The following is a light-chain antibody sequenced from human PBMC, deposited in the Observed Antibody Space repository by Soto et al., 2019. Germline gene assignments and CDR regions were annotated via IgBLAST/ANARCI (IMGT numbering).Light chain of an antibody. J-gene: IGKJ1*01. Sequence: EIVLTQSPATLSLSPRERATLSCRASQSVTNYLAWFQQKPGQAPRLLISDVSNRATGIPARFGGSGSGTDFSLTISSLEPVYFAVYYCQQYNHWKPFGQGPKVDIK. V-gene: IGKV3-11*01. CDR2: DVS. CDR1: QSVTNY. CDR3: QQYNHWKP.